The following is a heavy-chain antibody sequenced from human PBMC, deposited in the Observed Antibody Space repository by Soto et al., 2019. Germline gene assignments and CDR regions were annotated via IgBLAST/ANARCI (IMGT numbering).Heavy chain of an antibody. CDR1: GFAFSSYA. Sequence: PGGSLRLSGAAAGFAFSSYAMSWVLQAPGNGLEWVSAISGGGGSTYNADSVKGRFTISRDNSKNTLYMQMNSLRAGDTAVYYSERPNLYCSSTSCYDYWGQGTLVTVYS. D-gene: IGHD2-2*01. J-gene: IGHJ4*02. V-gene: IGHV3-23*01. CDR2: ISGGGGST. CDR3: ERPNLYCSSTSCYDY.